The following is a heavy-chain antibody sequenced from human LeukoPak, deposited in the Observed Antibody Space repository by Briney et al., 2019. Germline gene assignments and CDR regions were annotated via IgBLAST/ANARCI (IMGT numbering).Heavy chain of an antibody. Sequence: GGSLRLSCAASGFTFSSYGMHWVRQAPGKGLEWVAFISSDASNRHYADSVKGRFTISRDSSKYTLYLQMNSLRAEDTAVYYCARGALTKVWGRKKGTDVWGRGTTVTVSS. CDR3: ARGALTKVWGRKKGTDV. CDR2: ISSDASNR. V-gene: IGHV3-30*19. D-gene: IGHD3-16*01. CDR1: GFTFSSYG. J-gene: IGHJ6*04.